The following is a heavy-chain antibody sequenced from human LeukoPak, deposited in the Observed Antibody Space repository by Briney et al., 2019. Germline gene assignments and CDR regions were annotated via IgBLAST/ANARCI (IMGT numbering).Heavy chain of an antibody. Sequence: GASVKVSCKASGCTFTSYDINWVRQATGQGLEWMGWMNPNSGNTGYAQKFQGRVTMTRNTSISTAYMELSSLRSEDTAVYYCAREGIAVAGTEDYYYYYMDVWGKGTTVTVSS. J-gene: IGHJ6*03. D-gene: IGHD6-19*01. CDR3: AREGIAVAGTEDYYYYYMDV. V-gene: IGHV1-8*01. CDR1: GCTFTSYD. CDR2: MNPNSGNT.